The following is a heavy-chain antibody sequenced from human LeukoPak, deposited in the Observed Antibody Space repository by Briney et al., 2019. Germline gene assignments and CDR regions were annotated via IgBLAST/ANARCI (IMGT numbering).Heavy chain of an antibody. CDR2: IYYGGST. Sequence: SETLSLTCTVSGGSISSYYWSWIRQPPGKGLEWIGYIYYGGSTNYNPSLKSRVTISVDTSKNQFSLKLSSVTAADTAVYYCARGNTYNWFDPWGQGTLVTVSS. D-gene: IGHD1/OR15-1a*01. V-gene: IGHV4-59*08. CDR1: GGSISSYY. CDR3: ARGNTYNWFDP. J-gene: IGHJ5*02.